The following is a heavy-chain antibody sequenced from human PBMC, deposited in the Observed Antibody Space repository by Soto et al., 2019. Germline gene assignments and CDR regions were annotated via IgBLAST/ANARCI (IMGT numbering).Heavy chain of an antibody. CDR2: INWNSGTI. Sequence: EVQLVESGGGLVQPGRSLRLSCAASGFTFADYAMHWVRQVPEKGLEWVSGINWNSGTIAYADSVKGRFTVSRDNAKSSLYLQMSSLRPEDTALYYCAKDLDRGYCLSGSCISPPAIDYWGQGTLVTVSS. CDR3: AKDLDRGYCLSGSCISPPAIDY. CDR1: GFTFADYA. J-gene: IGHJ4*02. D-gene: IGHD2-15*01. V-gene: IGHV3-9*01.